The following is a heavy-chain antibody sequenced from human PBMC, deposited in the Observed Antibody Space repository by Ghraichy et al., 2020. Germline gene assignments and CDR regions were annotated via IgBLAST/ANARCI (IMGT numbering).Heavy chain of an antibody. CDR2: ISTNNIYL. CDR1: GFTFSDYY. Sequence: GGSLRLSCVASGFTFSDYYMSWIRQAPGKGLEWVSYISTNNIYLDYSDSVKGRFTISRDNAKNSLFLQMNSLRVEDTAVYYCARRPWNDSPFDQWGQGTLVTVSS. D-gene: IGHD1-1*01. V-gene: IGHV3-11*06. CDR3: ARRPWNDSPFDQ. J-gene: IGHJ4*02.